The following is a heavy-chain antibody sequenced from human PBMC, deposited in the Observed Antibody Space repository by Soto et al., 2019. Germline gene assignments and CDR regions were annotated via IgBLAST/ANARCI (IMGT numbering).Heavy chain of an antibody. V-gene: IGHV4-59*04. J-gene: IGHJ5*02. D-gene: IGHD2-2*01. CDR2: IYDSGST. Sequence: PSETLSLTCTVSGGSISSSYWSWIRQPPGKGLEWIGYIYDSGSTYYNPSLKSRVTISVDTSKNQFSLKLSSVTAADTAVYYCATSNWFDPWGQGTLVTVSS. CDR3: ATSNWFDP. CDR1: GGSISSSY.